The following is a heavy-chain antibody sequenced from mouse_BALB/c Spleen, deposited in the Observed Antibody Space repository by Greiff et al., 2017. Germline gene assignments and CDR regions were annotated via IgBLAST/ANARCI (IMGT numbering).Heavy chain of an antibody. D-gene: IGHD2-4*01. J-gene: IGHJ4*01. CDR3: ARTSMITASALDY. Sequence: VQLQQSGAELVKPGASVKLSCTASGFNIKDTYMHWVKQRPEQGLEWIGRIDPANGNTKYDPKFQGKATITADTSSNTAYLQLSRLTSEDTAVYYCARTSMITASALDYWGQGTSVTVSS. CDR2: IDPANGNT. V-gene: IGHV14-3*02. CDR1: GFNIKDTY.